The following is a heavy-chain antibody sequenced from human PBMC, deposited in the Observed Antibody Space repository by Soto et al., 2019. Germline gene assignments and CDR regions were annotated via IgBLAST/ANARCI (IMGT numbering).Heavy chain of an antibody. D-gene: IGHD2-15*01. Sequence: GGSLRLSCAASGFTFSSYSMNWVRQAPGKGLEWVSYISSSSSTIYYADSVKGRFTISRDNAKNSLYLQMNSLRAEDTAVYYCAREYRVDAGSDAFDIWGQGTMVTVSS. V-gene: IGHV3-48*01. CDR1: GFTFSSYS. CDR3: AREYRVDAGSDAFDI. J-gene: IGHJ3*02. CDR2: ISSSSSTI.